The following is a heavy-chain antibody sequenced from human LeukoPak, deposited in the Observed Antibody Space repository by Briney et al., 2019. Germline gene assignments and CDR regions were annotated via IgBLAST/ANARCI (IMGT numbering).Heavy chain of an antibody. Sequence: GGSLRLSCAASGFTFSSYWMSWVRQAPGKGLEWVANIKQDGGVIQYVDSVKGRFTIFRDNAKNSLYLQMNSLRVDDTAVYYCTGERIESAFDIWGQGTLVSVSS. J-gene: IGHJ3*02. CDR3: TGERIESAFDI. D-gene: IGHD2-15*01. V-gene: IGHV3-7*01. CDR2: IKQDGGVI. CDR1: GFTFSSYW.